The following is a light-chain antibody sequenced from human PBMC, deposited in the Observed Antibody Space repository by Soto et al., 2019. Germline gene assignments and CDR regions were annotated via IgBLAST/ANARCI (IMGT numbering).Light chain of an antibody. CDR2: GAS. Sequence: VVLTQSPATLSLSPGEPATLACRARLDGYINALAWYQQKPGRTPTLLSYGASTRATGIPDRFSATGFGAEFSLTSSSVEPEDFAVYYCQQYGASPLTFGPGTRVEI. J-gene: IGKJ3*01. V-gene: IGKV3-20*01. CDR1: LDGYINA. CDR3: QQYGASPLT.